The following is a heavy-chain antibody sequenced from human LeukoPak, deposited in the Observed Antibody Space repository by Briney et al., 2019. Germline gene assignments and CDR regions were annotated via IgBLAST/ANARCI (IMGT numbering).Heavy chain of an antibody. V-gene: IGHV4-39*07. Sequence: PSETLSLTCTVSGGSISSSSYYWGWIRQPPGKGLEWIGSIYYSGSTYYNPSLKSRVTISVDTSKNQFSLKLSSVTAADTAVHYCARSHKSGYYPDYFDYWGQGTLVTVSS. J-gene: IGHJ4*02. CDR1: GGSISSSSYY. CDR2: IYYSGST. CDR3: ARSHKSGYYPDYFDY. D-gene: IGHD3-22*01.